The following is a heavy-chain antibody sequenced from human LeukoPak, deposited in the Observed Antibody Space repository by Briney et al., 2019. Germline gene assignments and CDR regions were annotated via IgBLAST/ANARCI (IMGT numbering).Heavy chain of an antibody. D-gene: IGHD3-10*01. CDR3: ARDNPPFGSGNDAFDI. V-gene: IGHV4-31*03. CDR2: ILYSGGT. CDR1: GGSISSDAYY. J-gene: IGHJ3*02. Sequence: SETLSLTCTVSGGSISSDAYYWSWIRQHPGKGLECLGYILYSGGTYYNPSLKSRLTISVDTSKNQFSLKLSSVTAADTAVYYCARDNPPFGSGNDAFDIWGQGTMVTASS.